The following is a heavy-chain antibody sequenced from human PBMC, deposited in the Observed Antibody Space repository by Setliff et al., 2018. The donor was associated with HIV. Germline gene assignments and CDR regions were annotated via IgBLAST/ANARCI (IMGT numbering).Heavy chain of an antibody. CDR2: ISPDGNNK. J-gene: IGHJ6*02. CDR3: ARDYLYYNLYNGSPVYGMDV. V-gene: IGHV3-30*04. D-gene: IGHD3-3*01. CDR1: GFTFNNYR. Sequence: GGSLRLSCAASGFTFNNYRFHWVRQTPGKGLEWVTNISPDGNNKYYADSVKGRFTVSRDNSRDTLYLQMNSLRVEDTAVYYCARDYLYYNLYNGSPVYGMDVWGQGTTVTVSS.